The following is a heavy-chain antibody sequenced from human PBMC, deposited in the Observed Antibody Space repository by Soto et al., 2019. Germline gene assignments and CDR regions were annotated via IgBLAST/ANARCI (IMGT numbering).Heavy chain of an antibody. D-gene: IGHD2-21*02. CDR2: ISSNSDTT. Sequence: LVESGGDLVYPGGSLRLSCVASGFRFSDHSMNWVRQAPGKGLQWISYISSNSDTTYYADSVKGRFTVSRDNAKNALFLQMNRLSDDDTATYYGARLPKGSLVTAWGQGARVTVSS. CDR1: GFRFSDHS. CDR3: ARLPKGSLVTA. V-gene: IGHV3-48*02. J-gene: IGHJ4*02.